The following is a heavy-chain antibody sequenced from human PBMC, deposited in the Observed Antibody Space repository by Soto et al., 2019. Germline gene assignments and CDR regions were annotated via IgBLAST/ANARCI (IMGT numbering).Heavy chain of an antibody. Sequence: SGGSLRLSCAASGFTFSSYAMSWVRQAPGKGLEWVSAISGSGGSTYYADSVKGRFTISRDNSKNTLYLQMNSLRAEDTAVYYCARNPSSWYVDFPFDYWGQGTLVTVSS. CDR1: GFTFSSYA. V-gene: IGHV3-23*01. CDR2: ISGSGGST. CDR3: ARNPSSWYVDFPFDY. J-gene: IGHJ4*02. D-gene: IGHD6-13*01.